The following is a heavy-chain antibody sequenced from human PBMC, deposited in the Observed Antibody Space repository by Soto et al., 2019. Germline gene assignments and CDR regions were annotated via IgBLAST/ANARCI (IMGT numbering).Heavy chain of an antibody. J-gene: IGHJ4*02. CDR2: INSNGGST. D-gene: IGHD1-26*01. CDR1: GFTFRTYT. CDR3: AQIVVISVTGIDS. V-gene: IGHV3-64*04. Sequence: GGSLRLSCSASGFTFRTYTMRWVRQAPGKGLEYVSTINSNGGSTYYADSVKGRFTMSRDNSKNTLYLQLHSLRVEDTAVFYCAQIVVISVTGIDSWGKGTLVPVSS.